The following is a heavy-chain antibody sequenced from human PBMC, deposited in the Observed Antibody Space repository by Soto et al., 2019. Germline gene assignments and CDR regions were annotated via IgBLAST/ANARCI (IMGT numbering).Heavy chain of an antibody. CDR1: GLTFSNYA. CDR2: MSGSSSTT. V-gene: IGHV3-23*01. Sequence: PGGSLRLSCATSGLTFSNYAMGWVRQAPGGGLEWVSPMSGSSSTTYYADSVRGRFTISRDRSKNTLYLQMSSLRAEDTALYYCAKNQERELPRVIDFWGQGTLVTVSS. J-gene: IGHJ4*02. D-gene: IGHD1-7*01. CDR3: AKNQERELPRVIDF.